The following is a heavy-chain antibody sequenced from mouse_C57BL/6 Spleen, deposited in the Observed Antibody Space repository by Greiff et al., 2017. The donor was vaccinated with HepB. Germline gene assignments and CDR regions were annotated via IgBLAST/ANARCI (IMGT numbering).Heavy chain of an antibody. Sequence: EVKVVESGGGLVQPGGSLKLSCAASGFTFSDYYMYWVRQTPEKRLEWVAYISNGGGSTYYPDTVKGRFTISRDNAKNTLYLQMSRLKSEDTAMYYCARQGGPPMDYWGQGTSVTVSS. CDR3: ARQGGPPMDY. CDR2: ISNGGGST. CDR1: GFTFSDYY. J-gene: IGHJ4*01. D-gene: IGHD3-3*01. V-gene: IGHV5-12*01.